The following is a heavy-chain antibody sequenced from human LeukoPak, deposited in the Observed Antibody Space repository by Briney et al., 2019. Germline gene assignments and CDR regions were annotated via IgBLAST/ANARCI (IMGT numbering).Heavy chain of an antibody. Sequence: GSSVKVSCKASGGTFSSYAISWVRQAPGQGLKWMGGIIPIFGTANYAQKFQGRVTITTDKSTSTAYMELSSLRSEDTAVYYCARVGGVKYYYDSSGYYSYWGQGTLVTVSS. CDR3: ARVGGVKYYYDSSGYYSY. CDR2: IIPIFGTA. D-gene: IGHD3-22*01. CDR1: GGTFSSYA. V-gene: IGHV1-69*05. J-gene: IGHJ4*02.